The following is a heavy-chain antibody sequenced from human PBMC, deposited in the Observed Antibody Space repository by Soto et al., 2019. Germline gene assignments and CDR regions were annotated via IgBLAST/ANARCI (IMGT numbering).Heavy chain of an antibody. V-gene: IGHV3-23*01. Sequence: DVQLLESGGHLVQPGGSLRLSCAASGFTFSSYAMSWVRQAPGKGLEWVSSVSAGGDMTYYSDSVKGRFTISSDNSNNALFLQMNSLRNYYTALYYCARGDRGGSGSPASYYYSGLDVWGQGTTVTVS. J-gene: IGHJ6*02. CDR2: VSAGGDMT. D-gene: IGHD3-10*01. CDR1: GFTFSSYA. CDR3: ARGDRGGSGSPASYYYSGLDV.